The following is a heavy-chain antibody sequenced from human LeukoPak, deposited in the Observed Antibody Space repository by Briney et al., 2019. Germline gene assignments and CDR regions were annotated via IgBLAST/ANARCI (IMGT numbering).Heavy chain of an antibody. J-gene: IGHJ2*01. CDR1: GDSITNYY. CDR3: ARRRKLGIAWCFDL. Sequence: SETLSLTCSVSGDSITNYYWSWIRQPAGKGLEWIGHIYISGNPNYNPSLKSRVTMSVDTSKNQFSLKLRSVSAADTAVYYCARRRKLGIAWCFDLWGRGTLVTVSS. CDR2: IYISGNP. V-gene: IGHV4-4*07. D-gene: IGHD7-27*01.